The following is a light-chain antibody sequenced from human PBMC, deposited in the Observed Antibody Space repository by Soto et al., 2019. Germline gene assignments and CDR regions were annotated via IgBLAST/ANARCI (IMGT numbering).Light chain of an antibody. CDR1: SSDVGGYNY. V-gene: IGLV2-14*01. J-gene: IGLJ2*01. CDR3: SSYTSSSTPVV. CDR2: DVS. Sequence: QSALTQPASVSGSPGQSITISCTGTSSDVGGYNYVSWYQQHPGKAPKLMIYDVSNRPSGVSNRFSGSKSGNTASLTISGXXXXXEADYYCSSYTSSSTPVVFGGGTQLTIL.